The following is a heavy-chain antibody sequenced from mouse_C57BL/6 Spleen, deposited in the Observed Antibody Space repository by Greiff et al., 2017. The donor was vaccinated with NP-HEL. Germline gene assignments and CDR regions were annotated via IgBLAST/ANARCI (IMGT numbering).Heavy chain of an antibody. V-gene: IGHV5-16*01. CDR2: INYDGSST. Sequence: EVKVEESGGGLVQPGGSMKLSCAASGFTFSDAWMDWVRQVPEKGLEWVANINYDGSSTYYLDSLKSRFIISRDNAKNILYLQMSSLKSEDTATYYCAREGGYYGSFFDYWGQGTTLTVSS. CDR3: AREGGYYGSFFDY. CDR1: GFTFSDAW. D-gene: IGHD1-1*01. J-gene: IGHJ2*01.